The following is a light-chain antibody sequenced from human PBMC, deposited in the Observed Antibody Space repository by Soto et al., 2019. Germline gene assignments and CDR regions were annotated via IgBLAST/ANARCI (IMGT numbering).Light chain of an antibody. CDR3: SSRTSTTLVI. V-gene: IGLV2-14*03. Sequence: QSVLTQPASVSGSPGQSITISCAGTSSDIGADNYVSWYQQYPGKAPKLLIPDITNRPSGVSNRFSGSKSGNTASLTISGLQAEDEAIYYCSSRTSTTLVIFGGGTKVTVL. CDR2: DIT. J-gene: IGLJ2*01. CDR1: SSDIGADNY.